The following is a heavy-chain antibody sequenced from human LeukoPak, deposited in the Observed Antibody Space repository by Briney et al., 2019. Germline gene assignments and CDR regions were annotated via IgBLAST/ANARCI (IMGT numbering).Heavy chain of an antibody. V-gene: IGHV3-33*01. CDR3: ARGGSEMATIYFDY. J-gene: IGHJ4*02. D-gene: IGHD5-24*01. CDR2: IWYDGSNK. Sequence: GGFLRLSCAASGFTFSSYDMHWVRQAPGKGLEWVAVIWYDGSNKYYADSVKGRFTISRDNSKNTLYLQMNSLRAEDTAVYYCARGGSEMATIYFDYWGQGTLVTVSS. CDR1: GFTFSSYD.